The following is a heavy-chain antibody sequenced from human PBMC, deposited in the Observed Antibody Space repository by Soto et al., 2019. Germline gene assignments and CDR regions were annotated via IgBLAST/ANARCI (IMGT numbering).Heavy chain of an antibody. V-gene: IGHV1-69*02. CDR2: IIPILGIA. D-gene: IGHD5-12*01. Sequence: QVQLVQSGAEVKKPGSSVKVSCKASGGTFSSYTISWVRQAPGQGLEWMGRIIPILGIANYAQKFQGRVKITADKSTSTADMELSSLRSEDTAVYYCASGGGGYNLGYFDYWGQGTLVTVSS. J-gene: IGHJ4*02. CDR1: GGTFSSYT. CDR3: ASGGGGYNLGYFDY.